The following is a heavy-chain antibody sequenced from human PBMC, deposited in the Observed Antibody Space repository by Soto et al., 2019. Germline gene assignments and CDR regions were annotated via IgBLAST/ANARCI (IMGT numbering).Heavy chain of an antibody. D-gene: IGHD6-6*01. CDR3: ARGRGSSSVDYYYYYGMDV. CDR1: GDSVSRHSAA. Sequence: KQSQTLSLTCAISGDSVSRHSAAWNWIRQSPSRGLEWLGRTYYRSKWYNDYAVSVKRRITINPATSPTPFSLQLNSVTPEDTAVYYCARGRGSSSVDYYYYYGMDVWGQGTTVTVSS. J-gene: IGHJ6*02. V-gene: IGHV6-1*01. CDR2: TYYRSKWYN.